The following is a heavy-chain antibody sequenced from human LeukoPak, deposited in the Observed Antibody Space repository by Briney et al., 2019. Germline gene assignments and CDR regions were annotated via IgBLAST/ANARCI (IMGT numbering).Heavy chain of an antibody. CDR1: GFIFADYA. V-gene: IGHV3-9*01. CDR2: ISWNSGSL. Sequence: GGSLRLSCAASGFIFADYAMHWVRQAPGKGLEWVSGISWNSGSLAYADSVKGRFTISRDNAKNSLYLQMNSLRTEDTAWYYCARGLGGDQGYFDLWGRGTLATVSS. D-gene: IGHD3-10*01. J-gene: IGHJ2*01. CDR3: ARGLGGDQGYFDL.